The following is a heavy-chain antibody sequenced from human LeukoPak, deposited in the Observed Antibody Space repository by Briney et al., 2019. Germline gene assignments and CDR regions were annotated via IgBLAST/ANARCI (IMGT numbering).Heavy chain of an antibody. V-gene: IGHV3-7*01. CDR2: INQDGSEE. D-gene: IGHD5-12*01. CDR1: GFTFSHYL. CDR3: VRDGGVSGYDLLDY. J-gene: IGHJ4*02. Sequence: GGSLRLSCAASGFTFSHYLMTWVRQAPGKGLEWVAQINQDGSEEYYMDSVKARFTISRDNAKNSVFLQMISLRAEDTAVYYCVRDGGVSGYDLLDYWGQGTLVTVSS.